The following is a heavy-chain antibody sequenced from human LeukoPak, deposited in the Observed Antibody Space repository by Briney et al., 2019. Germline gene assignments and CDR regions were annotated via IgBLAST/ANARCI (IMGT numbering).Heavy chain of an antibody. J-gene: IGHJ4*02. Sequence: PGGSLRLSCAASGFTFSSYTMSWVRQAPGKGLEWVSAISGSGGSTYYADSVKGRFTISRDNSKNTPYLQMNSLRAEDTAIYYCARTFYTDSSLDYWGQGTLVTVSS. D-gene: IGHD6-6*01. CDR1: GFTFSSYT. V-gene: IGHV3-23*01. CDR2: ISGSGGST. CDR3: ARTFYTDSSLDY.